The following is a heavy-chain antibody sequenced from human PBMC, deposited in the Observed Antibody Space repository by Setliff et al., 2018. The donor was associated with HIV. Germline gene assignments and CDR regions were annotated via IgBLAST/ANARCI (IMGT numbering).Heavy chain of an antibody. CDR2: INHSGST. V-gene: IGHV4-34*01. CDR1: GGSFSGYS. Sequence: PSETLSLTCAVYGGSFSGYSWIWIRQPPGRGLEWIGEINHSGSTNYNPSLKSRVTISVDTSKNQFSPKLSSVTAADTAVYYCATSSVYCSGGSCYSNWFDPWGQGTLVTVSS. J-gene: IGHJ5*02. CDR3: ATSSVYCSGGSCYSNWFDP. D-gene: IGHD2-15*01.